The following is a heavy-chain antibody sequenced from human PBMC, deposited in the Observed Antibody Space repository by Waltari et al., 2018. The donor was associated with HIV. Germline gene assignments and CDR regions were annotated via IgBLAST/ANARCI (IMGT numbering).Heavy chain of an antibody. V-gene: IGHV5-51*03. Sequence: EVQLVQSGAEVKKPGESLRISCKGSGYTFSRHYIGWVRQMPGKGLEWMGRISPSDAETTYSQSFEGQVTISADKSISTAYLQWSSLQASDTAMYYCGRYENNRPHSYGMDVWGQGTTVTVSS. J-gene: IGHJ6*02. D-gene: IGHD1-1*01. CDR3: GRYENNRPHSYGMDV. CDR2: ISPSDAET. CDR1: GYTFSRHY.